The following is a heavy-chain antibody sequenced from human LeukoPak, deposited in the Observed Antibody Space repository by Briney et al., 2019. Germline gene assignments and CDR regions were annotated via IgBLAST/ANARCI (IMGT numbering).Heavy chain of an antibody. Sequence: PSETLSLTCTVSGGSISSYYWGWIRQPPGKGLEWIGSIYHSGSTYYNPSLKSRVTISVDTSKNQFSLKLSSVTAADTAVYYCARGCYDFWSGYCHFDYWGQGTLVTVSS. D-gene: IGHD3-3*01. V-gene: IGHV4-38-2*02. CDR1: GGSISSYY. CDR2: IYHSGST. CDR3: ARGCYDFWSGYCHFDY. J-gene: IGHJ4*02.